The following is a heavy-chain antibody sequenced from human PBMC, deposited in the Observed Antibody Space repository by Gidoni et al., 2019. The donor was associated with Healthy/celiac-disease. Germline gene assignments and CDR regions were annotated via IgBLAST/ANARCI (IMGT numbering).Heavy chain of an antibody. Sequence: QVQLLQSGAEVTKPGSSVTVSCKASGGTFNSYAIRWVRQAPGQGLEWMGGIIPIFGTANYAQKFKGRVTITADESTSKAYMELRSLRSEDTAVDYCAWGFGDYGDYGFDYWGQGTLVTVSS. D-gene: IGHD4-17*01. J-gene: IGHJ4*02. V-gene: IGHV1-69*01. CDR2: IIPIFGTA. CDR1: GGTFNSYA. CDR3: AWGFGDYGDYGFDY.